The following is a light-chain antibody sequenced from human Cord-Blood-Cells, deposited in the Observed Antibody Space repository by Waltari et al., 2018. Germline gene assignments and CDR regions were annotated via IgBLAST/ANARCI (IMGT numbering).Light chain of an antibody. V-gene: IGLV3-1*01. J-gene: IGLJ2*01. CDR1: NLGEKY. CDR3: QAWDSSTVV. CDR2: QDS. Sequence: SYELTPPPSVSVSPGQPASITCPGDNLGEKYACWYQQKPGQSPVLVIYQDSKRPSGIPERFSGANSGNTATLTISGTQAMDEADYYCQAWDSSTVVFGGGTKLTVL.